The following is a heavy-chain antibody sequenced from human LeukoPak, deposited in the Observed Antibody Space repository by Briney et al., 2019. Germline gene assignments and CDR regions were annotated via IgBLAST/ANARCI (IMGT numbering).Heavy chain of an antibody. CDR3: ARVRLGEMATIPFDY. Sequence: ASVKVSCKASGYTFTSYDINWVRQAPGQGLEWMGWMNPNSGNTGYAQKFQGRVTITRNTSISTAYMELSSLRSEDTAVYYCARVRLGEMATIPFDYWGQGTLVTVSS. CDR1: GYTFTSYD. CDR2: MNPNSGNT. V-gene: IGHV1-8*03. J-gene: IGHJ4*02. D-gene: IGHD5-24*01.